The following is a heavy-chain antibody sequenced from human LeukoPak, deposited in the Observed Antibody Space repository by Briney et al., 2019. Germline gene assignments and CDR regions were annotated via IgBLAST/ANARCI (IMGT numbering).Heavy chain of an antibody. J-gene: IGHJ6*03. CDR2: IRYDGSNK. Sequence: RRSLSLSCAASGFTFSNSGIHWVRQAPGKGLKWLASIRYDGSNKYYADYVKGRFTISRDNSKNTLYLQMTSLRAEDTAVYYCAKDIDLKNYYYYMDVWGKGNLVTVSS. CDR1: GFTFSNSG. CDR3: AKDIDLKNYYYYMDV. V-gene: IGHV3-30*02.